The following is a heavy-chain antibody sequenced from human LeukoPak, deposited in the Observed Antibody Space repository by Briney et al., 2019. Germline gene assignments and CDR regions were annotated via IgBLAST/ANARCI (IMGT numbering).Heavy chain of an antibody. CDR2: IYPGDSDT. D-gene: IGHD3-9*01. V-gene: IGHV5-51*01. CDR3: ARQDILTGYYASSPFDY. CDR1: GYSFTSYW. J-gene: IGHJ4*02. Sequence: GESLKISCKGSGYSFTSYWIGWVRQMPGKGLEWMGIIYPGDSDTRYSPSFQGQVTISADKSISTAYLQWSSLKASDTAMYYCARQDILTGYYASSPFDYWGQGTLVTVSS.